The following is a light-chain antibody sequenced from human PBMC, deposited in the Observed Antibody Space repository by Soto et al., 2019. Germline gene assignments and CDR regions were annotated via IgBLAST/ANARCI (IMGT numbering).Light chain of an antibody. CDR1: QSVSDNY. CDR3: QQYDNWPWT. CDR2: GAS. J-gene: IGKJ1*01. Sequence: IVLTQSPATLSVSPGERATLSCRASQSVSDNYLAWYQQKPGQAPRLLIYGASSRPTGIPDRFSGSGSGTEFTLTISSLQPDDFATYYCQQYDNWPWTFGQGTKVDIK. V-gene: IGKV3D-15*01.